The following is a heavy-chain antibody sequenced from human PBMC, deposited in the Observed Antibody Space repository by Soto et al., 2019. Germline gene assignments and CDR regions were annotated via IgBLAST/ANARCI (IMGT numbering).Heavy chain of an antibody. CDR3: ARVSGWYYFDY. Sequence: ASVKVSCKASGYTFTSYGISWVRQAPGQGLEWMGWINAGNGNTKYSQKFQGRVTITRDTSASTAYMELSSLRSEDTAVYYCARVSGWYYFDYWGQGTLVTVSS. CDR2: INAGNGNT. CDR1: GYTFTSYG. D-gene: IGHD6-19*01. J-gene: IGHJ4*02. V-gene: IGHV1-3*01.